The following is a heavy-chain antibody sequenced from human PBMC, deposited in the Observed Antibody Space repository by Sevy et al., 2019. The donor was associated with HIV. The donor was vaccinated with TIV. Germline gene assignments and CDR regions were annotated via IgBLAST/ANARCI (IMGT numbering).Heavy chain of an antibody. CDR1: GFTFVTYA. Sequence: GGSLRLSCAASGFTFVTYAMNWVRQAPGKGMEWVSGVSGSGATTLYADSVKGRFSISRDNSKNTLYLQINSLRAEDTAVYYCAKDVYDSSVYYPMGAFDIWGHGTMVTFSS. D-gene: IGHD3-22*01. CDR3: AKDVYDSSVYYPMGAFDI. CDR2: VSGSGATT. J-gene: IGHJ3*02. V-gene: IGHV3-23*01.